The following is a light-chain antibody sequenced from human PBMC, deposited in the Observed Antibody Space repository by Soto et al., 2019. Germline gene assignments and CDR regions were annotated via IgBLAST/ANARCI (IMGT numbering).Light chain of an antibody. J-gene: IGLJ1*01. CDR3: SSFTSSSTLYV. V-gene: IGLV2-14*01. CDR2: EVS. CDR1: SSDVGGYNS. Sequence: QSALTQPASVSGSPGQSITISCTGTSSDVGGYNSVSWYQQHPGKAPKLMIYEVSNRPSGVSNRFSGSKSGNTASLTVSGLQAEDEADYYCSSFTSSSTLYVFGTGTKVTV.